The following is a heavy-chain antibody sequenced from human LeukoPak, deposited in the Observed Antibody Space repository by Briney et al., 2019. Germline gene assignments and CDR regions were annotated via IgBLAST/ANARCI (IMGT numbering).Heavy chain of an antibody. D-gene: IGHD6-19*01. CDR3: ARGEADGIAVASTLDY. Sequence: ASVTVSCKASGYTFTGYYMHWVRQAPGQGLEWMGWINPNSGGTNYAQKFQGRVTMTRDTSISTAYMELSRLRSDDTAVYYCARGEADGIAVASTLDYWGQGTLVTVSS. J-gene: IGHJ4*02. V-gene: IGHV1-2*02. CDR1: GYTFTGYY. CDR2: INPNSGGT.